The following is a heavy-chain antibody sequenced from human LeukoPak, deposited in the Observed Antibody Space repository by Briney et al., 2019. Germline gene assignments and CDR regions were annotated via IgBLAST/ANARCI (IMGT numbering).Heavy chain of an antibody. CDR1: GGSISSSNYY. V-gene: IGHV4-39*01. CDR3: ARLLIYCSSTSCHFDY. J-gene: IGHJ4*02. Sequence: SETLSLTCTVSGGSISSSNYYWGWIRQPPGKGLEWIGSIYYSGITYYNPSLKSRVTISVEASNNKFSLKLSSVTAADTAMYYCARLLIYCSSTSCHFDYWGQGTLVTVSS. CDR2: IYYSGIT. D-gene: IGHD2-2*01.